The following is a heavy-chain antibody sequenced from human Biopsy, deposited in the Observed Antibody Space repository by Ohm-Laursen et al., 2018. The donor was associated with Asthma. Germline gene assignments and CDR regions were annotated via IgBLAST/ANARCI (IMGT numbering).Heavy chain of an antibody. J-gene: IGHJ5*02. D-gene: IGHD6-6*01. CDR3: ARASLAARANWFDP. Sequence: SETLSLTCTVSGGSISSGAYYWSWVRQPPGKGLEWIGYIYYIGSTYYNPSLKSRVAISLDTSKNQFSLKLTSVTAADTAVYYCARASLAARANWFDPWGQGTLVSVSS. CDR1: GGSISSGAYY. V-gene: IGHV4-30-4*01. CDR2: IYYIGST.